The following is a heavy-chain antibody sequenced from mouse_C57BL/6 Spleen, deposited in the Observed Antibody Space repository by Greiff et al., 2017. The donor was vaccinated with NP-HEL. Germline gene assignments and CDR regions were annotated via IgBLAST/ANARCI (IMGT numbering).Heavy chain of an antibody. J-gene: IGHJ1*03. CDR2: IRRKSSNYAT. D-gene: IGHD2-2*01. Sequence: EVKLMESGGGLVQPKGSLKLSCAASGFTFNTYGMHWVRQAPGKGLEWVARIRRKSSNYATYYADSVKDRFTISRDESQSMLYLQMNNLQTEDTALYYCVSDYGNDGYFDVWGTGTTVTVSS. CDR1: GFTFNTYG. V-gene: IGHV10-3*01. CDR3: VSDYGNDGYFDV.